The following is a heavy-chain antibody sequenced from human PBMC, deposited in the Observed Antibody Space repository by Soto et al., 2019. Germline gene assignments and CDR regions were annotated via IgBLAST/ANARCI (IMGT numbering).Heavy chain of an antibody. CDR2: ISGSGGST. Sequence: GGSLRLSCAASGFTFSSYAMSWVRQAPGKGLEWVSAISGSGGSTYYADSVKGRFTISRDNSKNTLYLQMTSLRAEDTAVYYCAKRFRRFGELLYYYYGMDVWGQGTTVTVSS. CDR1: GFTFSSYA. V-gene: IGHV3-23*01. CDR3: AKRFRRFGELLYYYYGMDV. D-gene: IGHD3-10*01. J-gene: IGHJ6*02.